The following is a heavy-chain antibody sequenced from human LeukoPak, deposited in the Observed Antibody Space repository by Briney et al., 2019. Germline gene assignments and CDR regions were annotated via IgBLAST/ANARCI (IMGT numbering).Heavy chain of an antibody. D-gene: IGHD6-19*01. CDR3: ARDLLFGSSGSFY. Sequence: ASVKVSCKASGYTFTGYYMHWVRQAPGQGLEWMGWINPNSGGTNYAQKFQGRVTMTRDTSISTAYMELSRLRSDDTAVYYCARDLLFGSSGSFYRGQGTLVTVSS. CDR2: INPNSGGT. V-gene: IGHV1-2*02. CDR1: GYTFTGYY. J-gene: IGHJ4*02.